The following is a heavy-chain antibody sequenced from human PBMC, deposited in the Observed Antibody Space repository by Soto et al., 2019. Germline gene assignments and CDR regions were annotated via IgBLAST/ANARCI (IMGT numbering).Heavy chain of an antibody. CDR1: GFTFSNAW. D-gene: IGHD3-10*01. J-gene: IGHJ6*02. V-gene: IGHV3-15*07. Sequence: GGSLRLSCAASGFTFSNAWMNWVRQAPGKGLEWVGRIKSKTDGGTTDYAAPVKGRFTISRDDSKNTLYLQMNSLKTEDTAVYYCTTPKILLWFGELRYGMDVWGQGTTVTVSS. CDR3: TTPKILLWFGELRYGMDV. CDR2: IKSKTDGGTT.